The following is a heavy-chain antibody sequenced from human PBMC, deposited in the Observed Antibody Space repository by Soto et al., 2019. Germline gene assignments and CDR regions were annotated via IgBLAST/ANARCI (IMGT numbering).Heavy chain of an antibody. J-gene: IGHJ4*02. D-gene: IGHD6-19*01. CDR1: GDSVARNTDA. Sequence: SQTLSLTCAFSGDSVARNTDAWNWIRSSPSRGLEWLGRTYYRSNWRHDYAVSVKSRITVNPDTSKNHFSLQLNSVTPDDTAVYYCARGVAGSGFDLWGQGTLVTVSS. V-gene: IGHV6-1*01. CDR2: TYYRSNWRH. CDR3: ARGVAGSGFDL.